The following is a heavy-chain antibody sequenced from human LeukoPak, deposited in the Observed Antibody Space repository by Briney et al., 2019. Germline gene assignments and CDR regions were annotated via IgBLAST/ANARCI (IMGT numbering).Heavy chain of an antibody. CDR3: ARAPGELSSRLWFGEFPPEWFDP. CDR1: GFTFSSYS. D-gene: IGHD3-10*01. J-gene: IGHJ5*02. Sequence: PGGSLRLSCAASGFTFSSYSMNWVRQAPGKGLEWVSSISSSSSYIYYADSVKGRFTISRDNAKNSLYLQMNSLRAEDTAVYYCARAPGELSSRLWFGEFPPEWFDPWGQGTLVTVSS. CDR2: ISSSSSYI. V-gene: IGHV3-21*01.